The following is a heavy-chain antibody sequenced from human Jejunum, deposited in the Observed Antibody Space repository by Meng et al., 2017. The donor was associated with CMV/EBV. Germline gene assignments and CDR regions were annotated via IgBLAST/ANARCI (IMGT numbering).Heavy chain of an antibody. CDR3: ALGLYTTSWFFDL. CDR2: VDPEDGET. V-gene: IGHV1-69-2*01. J-gene: IGHJ2*01. D-gene: IGHD1-14*01. CDR1: GYTCTDYY. Sequence: KVSGYTCTDYYIQWVQQAPGKGLEWMGLVDPEDGETIYAEKSQGRVTISADTSTDTIYMELSSLRSEDTAVYFCALGLYTTSWFFDLWGRGTLVTVSS.